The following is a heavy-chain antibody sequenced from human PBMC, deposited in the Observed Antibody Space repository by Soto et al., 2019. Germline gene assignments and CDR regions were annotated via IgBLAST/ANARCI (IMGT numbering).Heavy chain of an antibody. CDR2: TYYRSKWYN. J-gene: IGHJ5*02. CDR3: ARDRFVVVPAANLLGWFDP. CDR1: GDSVSSNSAA. V-gene: IGHV6-1*01. Sequence: QVQLQQSGPGLVKPSQTLSLTCAISGDSVSSNSAAWNWIRQSPSTGLEWLGRTYYRSKWYNDYAVSVKRRITINPDTSKNQFSRQLNSVTPADTAVYYCARDRFVVVPAANLLGWFDPWGQGTLVTVSS. D-gene: IGHD2-2*01.